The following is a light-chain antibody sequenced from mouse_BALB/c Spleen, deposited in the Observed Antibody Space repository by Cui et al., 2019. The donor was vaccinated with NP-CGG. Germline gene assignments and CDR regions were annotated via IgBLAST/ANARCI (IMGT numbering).Light chain of an antibody. CDR2: GTN. CDR1: TGAVTTSNY. CDR3: ALWYSNHWV. Sequence: QAVVTQVSALTTSPGETVTLTCRSSTGAVTTSNYANWVQEKPDHLFTGLIGGTNNRVPGVPARFSGSLIGDKAALTITGAQTEDEAIYFCALWYSNHWVFSGGTKLTVL. J-gene: IGLJ1*01. V-gene: IGLV1*01.